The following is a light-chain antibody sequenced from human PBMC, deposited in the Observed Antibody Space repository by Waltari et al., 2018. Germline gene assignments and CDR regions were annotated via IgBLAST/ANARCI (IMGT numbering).Light chain of an antibody. Sequence: DIQMTQSPTSLSASVGDSITITCQASQDIKKFLNWFKQRPGKAPKLLIYETSKLETGVPSRFSGSASGAISSLTISSLQPDDAAIYFCQQYDRLPYTFGQGTKLEIK. V-gene: IGKV1-33*01. CDR2: ETS. CDR1: QDIKKF. J-gene: IGKJ2*01. CDR3: QQYDRLPYT.